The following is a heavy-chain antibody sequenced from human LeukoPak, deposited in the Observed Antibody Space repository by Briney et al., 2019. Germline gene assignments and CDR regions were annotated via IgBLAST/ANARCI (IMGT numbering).Heavy chain of an antibody. CDR2: ISSSSSYI. Sequence: GGSLRLSCAASGFTFSSYWMTWVRQAPGKGLEWVSSISSSSSYIYYADSVKGRFTISRDNAKNSLYLQMNSLRAEDTAVYYCARDHRRQGDETIKYFQHWGQGTLVTVSS. V-gene: IGHV3-21*01. CDR3: ARDHRRQGDETIKYFQH. J-gene: IGHJ1*01. CDR1: GFTFSSYW. D-gene: IGHD5-24*01.